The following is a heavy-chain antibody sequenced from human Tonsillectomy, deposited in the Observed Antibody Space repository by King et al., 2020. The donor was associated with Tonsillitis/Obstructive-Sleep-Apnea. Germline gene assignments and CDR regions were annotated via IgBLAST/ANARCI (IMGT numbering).Heavy chain of an antibody. D-gene: IGHD2-21*01. CDR1: GGSISSDY. V-gene: IGHV4-59*01. CDR2: SCYSGNT. J-gene: IGHJ3*02. CDR3: ARFEVAEDAFDI. Sequence: VQLQESGPGLVKPSETLSLTCTVSGGSISSDYWSWIRQPPGKGLEWIGYSCYSGNTNYNPSLKSRVTISVDTSKNQFSLKLSSVTAADTAVYYCARFEVAEDAFDIWGPGTRVTVSS.